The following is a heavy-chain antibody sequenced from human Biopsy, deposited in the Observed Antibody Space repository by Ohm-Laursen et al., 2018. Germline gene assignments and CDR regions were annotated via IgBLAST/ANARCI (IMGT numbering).Heavy chain of an antibody. Sequence: GASVKVSCKASGYTFTSYDITWVRQASGQGPEWIGWLNSVSGNSNFEQKFRGRVTVTSDTSISTAYMELSGLTSDDTATYYCGRAVRNQLLTDPWGQGTLVTVTS. CDR3: GRAVRNQLLTDP. D-gene: IGHD1-7*01. V-gene: IGHV1-8*01. J-gene: IGHJ5*02. CDR1: GYTFTSYD. CDR2: LNSVSGNS.